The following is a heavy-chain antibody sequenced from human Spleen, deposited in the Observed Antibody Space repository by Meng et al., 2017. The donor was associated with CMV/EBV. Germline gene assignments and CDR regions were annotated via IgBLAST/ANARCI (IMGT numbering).Heavy chain of an antibody. D-gene: IGHD3-22*01. J-gene: IGHJ4*02. V-gene: IGHV3-30-3*01. Sequence: GESLKISCAASGFTFSNYATNWVRQAPGKGLEWVAVISYDGNNKNYADSVKGRITLSRDKSKNTVYLQMNNLRPEDTAVYYCANGDFDSSGYHTPYYFDYWGQGTLVTVSS. CDR2: ISYDGNNK. CDR3: ANGDFDSSGYHTPYYFDY. CDR1: GFTFSNYA.